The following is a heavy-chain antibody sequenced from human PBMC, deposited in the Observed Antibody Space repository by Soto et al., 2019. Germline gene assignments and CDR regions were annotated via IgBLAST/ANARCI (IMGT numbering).Heavy chain of an antibody. Sequence: PSETLSLTCTVSGGSVRSTNYCWGWIRQPPGKGLEWIGLIQYSGASFYNPSLKSRITISADTSRNQFSLTLTSVTAADTAVFFCAARAFPNTGSLYIYSWGQDDVLPVSS. D-gene: IGHD1-1*01. CDR2: IQYSGAS. CDR3: AARAFPNTGSLYIYS. J-gene: IGHJ1*01. V-gene: IGHV4-39*01. CDR1: GGSVRSTNYC.